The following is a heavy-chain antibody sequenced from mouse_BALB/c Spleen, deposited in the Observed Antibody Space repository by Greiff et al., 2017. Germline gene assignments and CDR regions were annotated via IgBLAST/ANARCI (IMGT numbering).Heavy chain of an antibody. V-gene: IGHV2-9*02. Sequence: VQLQESGPGLVAPSQSLSITCTVSGFSLTSYGVHWVRQPPGKGLEWLGVIWAGGSTNYNSALMSRLSISKDNSKSQVFLKMNSLQTDDTAMYYCARALITTATEWYFDVWGAGTTVTVSS. D-gene: IGHD1-2*01. CDR1: GFSLTSYG. CDR2: IWAGGST. CDR3: ARALITTATEWYFDV. J-gene: IGHJ1*01.